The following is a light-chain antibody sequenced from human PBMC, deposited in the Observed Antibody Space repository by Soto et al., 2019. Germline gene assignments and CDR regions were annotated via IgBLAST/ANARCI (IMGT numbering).Light chain of an antibody. J-gene: IGKJ1*01. CDR2: GAC. Sequence: ESVLTQSPGTLSLSPGEKATLSCRASQSVSSSYLAWYQQKPGQAPRLLIYGACSRATGIPDRFSGSGSGIDFTLTVSRLEPEDFAVYYCQQFGSSSWTFGQGTKVEIK. CDR3: QQFGSSSWT. CDR1: QSVSSSY. V-gene: IGKV3-20*01.